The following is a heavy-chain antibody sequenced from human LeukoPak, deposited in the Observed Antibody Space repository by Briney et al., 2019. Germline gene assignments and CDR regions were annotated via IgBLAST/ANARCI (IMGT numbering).Heavy chain of an antibody. Sequence: GGSLRLSCAASGFTFSSYGMRWVRQAPGKGLEWVTFIRYDGSNKYYADSVKGRFTISRDNSKNTLYLQMNSLRAEDTAVYYCAKDRSYYDSSGKDYWGQGTLVTVSS. CDR2: IRYDGSNK. D-gene: IGHD3-22*01. J-gene: IGHJ4*02. V-gene: IGHV3-30*02. CDR1: GFTFSSYG. CDR3: AKDRSYYDSSGKDY.